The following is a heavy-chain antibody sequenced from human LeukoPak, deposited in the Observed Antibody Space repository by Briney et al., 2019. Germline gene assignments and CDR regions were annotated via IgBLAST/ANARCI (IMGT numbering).Heavy chain of an antibody. CDR3: ARVSGIAGADY. Sequence: SETLSLTCTVSGGSISSYYWSWIRQPPGKGLEWIGYIYYSGSTNYNPSLKSRVTISVDTSKNQFSLKLSSVTAADTAVYYCARVSGIAGADYRGQGTRVTVSS. J-gene: IGHJ4*02. CDR1: GGSISSYY. V-gene: IGHV4-59*01. CDR2: IYYSGST. D-gene: IGHD6-13*01.